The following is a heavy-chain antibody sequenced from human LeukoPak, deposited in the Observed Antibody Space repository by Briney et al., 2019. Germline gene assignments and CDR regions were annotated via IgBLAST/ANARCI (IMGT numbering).Heavy chain of an antibody. CDR1: GGSISSSSYY. D-gene: IGHD3-9*01. CDR2: ISYSGST. CDR3: ARQDRITIGY. J-gene: IGHJ4*02. Sequence: PSETLSLTCTVSGGSISSSSYYWGWIRQPPGKGLEWIGSISYSGSTYYNPSLKSRVTVSVDTSKNQFSLKLSSVTAADTAVYYCARQDRITIGYWGQGTLVTVSS. V-gene: IGHV4-39*01.